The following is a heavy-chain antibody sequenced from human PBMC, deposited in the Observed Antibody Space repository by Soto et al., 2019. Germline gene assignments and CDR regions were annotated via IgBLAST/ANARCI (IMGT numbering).Heavy chain of an antibody. CDR3: ARDGGRHSGGIDY. J-gene: IGHJ4*02. D-gene: IGHD1-26*01. CDR1: GGTFSSYS. Sequence: QVQLVQSRAEVKKPGSSVKVSCKASGGTFSSYSINWVRQAPGQGLEWMGEIIPIFGTANYAQKFQARVTLTADEATSTAYMELSSLRSEDTAVYYCARDGGRHSGGIDYWGQGTLVTVSS. V-gene: IGHV1-69*01. CDR2: IIPIFGTA.